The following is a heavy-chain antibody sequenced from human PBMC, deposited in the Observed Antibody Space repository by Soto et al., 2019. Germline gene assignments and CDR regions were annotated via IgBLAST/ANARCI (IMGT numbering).Heavy chain of an antibody. CDR2: IYYSGTT. Sequence: KPSETLSLTCTVSGDSISSGVNYWSWIRQHPGKGLEWIGHIYYSGTTYYNPSLKSRLTISIDSSKNQFSLKLSSVTAADTAVYYCARGTRHIVVVPAGTISCYGMDVWGQGTTVTVSS. J-gene: IGHJ6*02. V-gene: IGHV4-31*03. CDR3: ARGTRHIVVVPAGTISCYGMDV. CDR1: GDSISSGVNY. D-gene: IGHD2-2*01.